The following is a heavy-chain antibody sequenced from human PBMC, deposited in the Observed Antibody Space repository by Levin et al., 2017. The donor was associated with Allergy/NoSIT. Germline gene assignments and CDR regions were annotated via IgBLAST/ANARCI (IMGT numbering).Heavy chain of an antibody. CDR3: ARVVAVAGLLHDY. CDR1: GFTFSSYW. Sequence: GGSLRLSCAASGFTFSSYWMSWVRQAPGKGLEWVANRKQDGSDKYYVDSVKGRFTISRDNAKNSLYLQMHSLRAEDTAVYYCARVVAVAGLLHDYWGQGTLVTVSS. D-gene: IGHD6-19*01. V-gene: IGHV3-7*01. J-gene: IGHJ4*02. CDR2: RKQDGSDK.